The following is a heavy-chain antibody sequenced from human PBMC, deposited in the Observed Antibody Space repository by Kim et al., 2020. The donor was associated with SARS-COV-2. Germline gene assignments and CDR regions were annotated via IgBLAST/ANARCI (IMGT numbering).Heavy chain of an antibody. V-gene: IGHV3-23*01. CDR2: ISGSGGST. D-gene: IGHD4-17*01. J-gene: IGHJ6*02. CDR1: GFTFSSYA. CDR3: AKGLGDYAVVRYYYGMDV. Sequence: GGSLRLSCAASGFTFSSYAMSWVRQAPGKGLEWVSAISGSGGSTYYADSVKGRFTISRDNSKNTLYLQMNSLRAEDTAVYYCAKGLGDYAVVRYYYGMDVWGQGTTVTVSS.